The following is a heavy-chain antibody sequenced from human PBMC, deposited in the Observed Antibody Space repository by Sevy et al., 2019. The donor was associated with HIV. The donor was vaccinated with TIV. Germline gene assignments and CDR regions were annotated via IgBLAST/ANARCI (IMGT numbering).Heavy chain of an antibody. CDR1: GFTYNGYG. V-gene: IGHV3-30*02. CDR2: IWYDGSNK. D-gene: IGHD2-8*02. CDR3: AKDRKVLLVVYAIPFDAIDI. Sequence: GGSLRLSCAAFGFTYNGYGMHWVRQAPGKGLEWVAVIWYDGSNKYYSDSVKGRFTISRDNSKNTLYLQMNSLRPEDTAVYFCAKDRKVLLVVYAIPFDAIDIWGQGTLVTVSS. J-gene: IGHJ3*02.